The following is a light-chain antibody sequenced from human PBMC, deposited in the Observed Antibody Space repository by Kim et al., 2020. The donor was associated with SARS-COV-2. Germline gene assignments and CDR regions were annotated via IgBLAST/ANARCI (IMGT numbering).Light chain of an antibody. Sequence: ASVGDRVTITSRASQSISTWLAWYQQKPGKVPKLLIYRASRLESGVPSRFSGSGSGTEFTLTISSLQPDDFATYYCQQYSSYYRTFGQGTKVDIK. CDR2: RAS. J-gene: IGKJ1*01. CDR1: QSISTW. V-gene: IGKV1-5*03. CDR3: QQYSSYYRT.